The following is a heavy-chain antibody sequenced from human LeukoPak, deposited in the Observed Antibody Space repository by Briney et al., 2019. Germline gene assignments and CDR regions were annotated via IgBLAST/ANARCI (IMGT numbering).Heavy chain of an antibody. V-gene: IGHV3-21*01. CDR1: GFTFSTVS. CDR3: ARESDYGDYCSDY. CDR2: ISRSSGYI. Sequence: GGSLRLSCGASGFTFSTVSMNWVRQAPGKGLEWVSSISRSSGYIYYADSVKGRFTISRDNAKNSLYLQMNSLRAEDTAVYYCARESDYGDYCSDYWGQGTLVTVSS. J-gene: IGHJ4*02. D-gene: IGHD4-17*01.